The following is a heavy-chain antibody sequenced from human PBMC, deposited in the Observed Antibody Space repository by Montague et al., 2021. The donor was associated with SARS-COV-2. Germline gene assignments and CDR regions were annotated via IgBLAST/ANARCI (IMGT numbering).Heavy chain of an antibody. Sequence: SLRLSCAASGFTFSSYAMHWVRQAPGKELEWVAVISYDGSNKYYADSVKGRFTISRDNSKNTLYLQMNSLRAEDTAVYYCLGELSLSLDYWGQGTLVTVSS. J-gene: IGHJ4*02. CDR2: ISYDGSNK. CDR1: GFTFSSYA. D-gene: IGHD3-16*02. V-gene: IGHV3-30-3*01. CDR3: LGELSLSLDY.